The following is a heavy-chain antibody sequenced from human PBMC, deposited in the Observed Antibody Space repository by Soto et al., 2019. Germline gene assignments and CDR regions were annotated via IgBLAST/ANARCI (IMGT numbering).Heavy chain of an antibody. CDR3: SRGGANEQWVDP. J-gene: IGHJ5*02. CDR1: GGSITIGGSY. D-gene: IGHD6-19*01. CDR2: IGYSGAT. Sequence: SETLSLTCTVSGGSITIGGSYWSWIRQHPGKGPEWIGFIGYSGATSYNPSLASRVTISADTYKNQFSLNLRSVTAADTAVYYYSRGGANEQWVDPWGQGTLVTVSS. V-gene: IGHV4-31*03.